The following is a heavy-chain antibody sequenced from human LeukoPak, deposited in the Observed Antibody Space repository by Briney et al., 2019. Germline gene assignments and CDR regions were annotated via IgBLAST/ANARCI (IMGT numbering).Heavy chain of an antibody. Sequence: AGGSLRLSCAASGFTFSSYWMSWVRQAPGKGLEWVSAISGSGGSTYYADSVKGRFTISRDNSKNTLYLQMNSLRAGDTAVYYCAKDPDYDILTGVMWGQGTLVTVSS. D-gene: IGHD3-9*01. CDR1: GFTFSSYW. CDR3: AKDPDYDILTGVM. CDR2: ISGSGGST. V-gene: IGHV3-23*01. J-gene: IGHJ4*02.